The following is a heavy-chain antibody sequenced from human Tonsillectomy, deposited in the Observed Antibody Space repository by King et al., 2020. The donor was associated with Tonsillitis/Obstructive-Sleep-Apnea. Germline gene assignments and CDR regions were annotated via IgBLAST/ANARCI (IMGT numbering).Heavy chain of an antibody. D-gene: IGHD2-2*01. CDR2: IYSGGST. J-gene: IGHJ5*02. V-gene: IGHV3-53*01. Sequence: VQLVESGGGLIQPGGSLRLSCAASGFTASSNYMSWVRQAPGKGLEWVSVIYSGGSTYYADSVKGRFTISRDNSKNTLYLQMNSLRAEDTAVYYCARESQYCSSTSCFNWFDPWGQGTLVTVSS. CDR3: ARESQYCSSTSCFNWFDP. CDR1: GFTASSNY.